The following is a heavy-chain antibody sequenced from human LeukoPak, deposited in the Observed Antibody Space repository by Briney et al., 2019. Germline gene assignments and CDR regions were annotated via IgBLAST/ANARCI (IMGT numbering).Heavy chain of an antibody. CDR2: INSDGRNT. CDR1: GFTFSGYW. Sequence: GGSLRLSCAASGFTFSGYWMHWVRQAPGKGLVWVSRINSDGRNTTYADSVKGRFTISRDNAKNTLYLQMNSLRAEDTAVYYCARSTYSISFSDYWGQETLVTVSS. D-gene: IGHD6-13*01. J-gene: IGHJ4*02. V-gene: IGHV3-74*01. CDR3: ARSTYSISFSDY.